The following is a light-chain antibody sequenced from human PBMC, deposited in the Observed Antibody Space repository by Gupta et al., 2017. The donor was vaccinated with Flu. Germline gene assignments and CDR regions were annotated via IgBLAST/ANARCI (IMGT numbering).Light chain of an antibody. CDR3: VTWDTSLTDHVV. V-gene: IGLV1-51*02. CDR2: ENH. J-gene: IGLJ2*01. Sequence: QSVLTQPPSVSAAPGQRVTISCSGTSSNIGNNYVSWYQQFAGTAPNLLIYENHKRPSGIPDRCSGSKSGTSATLDITGLQTGDEADYYCVTWDTSLTDHVVFGGGTRLTVL. CDR1: SSNIGNNY.